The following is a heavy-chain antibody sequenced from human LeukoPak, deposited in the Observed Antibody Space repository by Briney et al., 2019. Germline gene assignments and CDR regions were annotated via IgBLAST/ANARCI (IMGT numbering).Heavy chain of an antibody. CDR3: AKYRWDYYDSSGYYPNWFDP. CDR2: ISGSGGST. V-gene: IGHV3-23*01. J-gene: IGHJ5*02. CDR1: GFTFSSYA. D-gene: IGHD3-22*01. Sequence: GGSLRLSCAASGFTFSSYAMSWVRQAPGKGLELVSAISGSGGSTYYADSVKGRFTISRDNSKNTLYLQMNSLRAEDTAVYYCAKYRWDYYDSSGYYPNWFDPWGQGTLVTVSS.